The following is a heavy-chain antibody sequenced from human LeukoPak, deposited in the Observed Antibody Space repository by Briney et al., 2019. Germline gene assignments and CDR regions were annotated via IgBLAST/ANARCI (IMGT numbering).Heavy chain of an antibody. V-gene: IGHV3-23*01. CDR2: ISGSGGST. CDR1: GFTFSDYY. D-gene: IGHD6-19*01. J-gene: IGHJ3*02. CDR3: AKPTGIAVAGNDAFDI. Sequence: PGGSLRLSCAASGFTFSDYYMSWVRQAPGKGLEWVSAISGSGGSTYYADSVKGRFTISRDNSKNTLYLQMNSLRAEDTAVYYCAKPTGIAVAGNDAFDIWGQGTMVTVSS.